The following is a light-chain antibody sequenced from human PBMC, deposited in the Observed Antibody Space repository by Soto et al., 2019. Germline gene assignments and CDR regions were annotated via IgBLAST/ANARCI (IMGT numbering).Light chain of an antibody. J-gene: IGLJ3*02. V-gene: IGLV2-14*01. CDR2: EVS. Sequence: QSVLTQPASVSGSPGQSITISCTGTSSDVGGYNYVSWYQQHPGKAPKLMIYEVSNRPSGVSNRFSGSKSGNTASLTISGLQAEDEADYYCSSYTGSNTPVVFGGGTKVTVL. CDR3: SSYTGSNTPVV. CDR1: SSDVGGYNY.